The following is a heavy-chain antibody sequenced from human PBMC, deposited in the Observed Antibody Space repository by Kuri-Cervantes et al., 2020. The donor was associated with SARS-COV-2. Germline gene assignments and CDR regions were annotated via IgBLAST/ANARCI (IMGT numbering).Heavy chain of an antibody. J-gene: IGHJ4*02. Sequence: SVKVSCKASGYTFTSYDINWVRQAPGQGLEWMGIINPNGDITDYAQNFQDRVTITADESTSTAYMELSSLRSEDTAIYYCARGTTGLSLYYFDYWGQGTLVTVSS. D-gene: IGHD2/OR15-2a*01. CDR1: GYTFTSYD. CDR3: ARGTTGLSLYYFDY. CDR2: INPNGDIT. V-gene: IGHV1-69*04.